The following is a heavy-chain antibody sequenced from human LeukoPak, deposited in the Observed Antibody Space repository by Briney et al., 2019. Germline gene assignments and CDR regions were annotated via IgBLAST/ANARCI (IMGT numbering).Heavy chain of an antibody. Sequence: PSETLSLTCTVSGGSISNRSHFWGWIRQTPGKGLEWFGSIYYRGDTYYKPSLKSRVTISVDTSKNQFSLRLNSVTAADTAIYYCARDSAPSLLVYFDSWGQGIPVTVSS. D-gene: IGHD2-15*01. CDR1: GGSISNRSHF. V-gene: IGHV4-39*07. CDR3: ARDSAPSLLVYFDS. J-gene: IGHJ4*02. CDR2: IYYRGDT.